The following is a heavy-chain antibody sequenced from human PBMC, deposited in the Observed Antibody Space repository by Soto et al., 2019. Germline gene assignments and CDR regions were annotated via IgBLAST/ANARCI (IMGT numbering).Heavy chain of an antibody. CDR2: IFHSGGT. Sequence: QVQLQESGPGLVKPSGTLSLTCAVSGGSISSNNWWSWVRQPPGKGLEWIGEIFHSGGTHYSPSLKGRVTISVDKSKNQFSLKLTSVTAADTAVYYCARVYSGSYSDYWGQGTLVTVSS. J-gene: IGHJ4*02. V-gene: IGHV4-4*02. D-gene: IGHD1-26*01. CDR3: ARVYSGSYSDY. CDR1: GGSISSNNW.